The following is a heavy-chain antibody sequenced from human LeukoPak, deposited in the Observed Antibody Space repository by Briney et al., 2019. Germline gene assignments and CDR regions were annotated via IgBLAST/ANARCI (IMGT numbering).Heavy chain of an antibody. J-gene: IGHJ6*03. V-gene: IGHV4-59*01. D-gene: IGHD5-18*01. CDR2: LSYCGSA. Sequence: PPETLSLTCTVSGGSPRSASRSGGPQTTGEGVEGVGHLSYCGSASYNTSLEKRVTISLEPSKSQLSLKLRSVTAADTAVYYCARRTRSFSYTYGDAYYYYYMDVWGKGTTVIVS. CDR3: ARRTRSFSYTYGDAYYYYYMDV. CDR1: GGSPRSAS.